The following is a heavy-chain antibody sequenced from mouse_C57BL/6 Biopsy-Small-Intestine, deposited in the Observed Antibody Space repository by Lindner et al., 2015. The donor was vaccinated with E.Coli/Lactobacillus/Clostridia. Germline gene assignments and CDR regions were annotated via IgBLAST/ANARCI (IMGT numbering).Heavy chain of an antibody. CDR2: INPGTGGT. D-gene: IGHD4-1*01. CDR3: ASWGNFDY. Sequence: VQLQESGAELVRPGASVRVSCKASEYAFSNFLIEWIKQRPGQGLDWIGVINPGTGGTNYNEKFKGKATLTADKSSSTAYLQLSSLTYEDSAVYFCASWGNFDYWGQGTTLTVSS. V-gene: IGHV1-54*01. CDR1: EYAFSNFL. J-gene: IGHJ2*01.